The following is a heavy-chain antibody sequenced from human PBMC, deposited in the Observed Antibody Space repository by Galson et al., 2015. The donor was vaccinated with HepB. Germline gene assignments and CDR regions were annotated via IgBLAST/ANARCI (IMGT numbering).Heavy chain of an antibody. J-gene: IGHJ6*02. V-gene: IGHV5-10-1*01. D-gene: IGHD6-13*01. CDR2: IDPSDSYT. Sequence: QSGAEVKKPGESLRISCKGSGYSFTSYWISWVRQMPGKGLEWMGRIDPSDSYTNYSPSFQGHVTISADKSISTAYLQWSSLKASDTAMYYCARPSSSNYYYYGMDVWGQGTTVTVSS. CDR3: ARPSSSNYYYYGMDV. CDR1: GYSFTSYW.